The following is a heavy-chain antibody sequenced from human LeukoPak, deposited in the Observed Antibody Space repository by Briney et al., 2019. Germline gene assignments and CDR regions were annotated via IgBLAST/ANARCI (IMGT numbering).Heavy chain of an antibody. CDR3: ARQPMPRAFDI. V-gene: IGHV4-38-2*01. CDR2: IYQSGST. D-gene: IGHD2-2*01. CDR1: GYSISSGYY. Sequence: PSETLSLTCAVSGYSISSGYYWGWIRQPPGKGLEWTGSIYQSGSTYYNPSLKSRVTISVDTSKNQFSLKLSSVTAADTAVYYCARQPMPRAFDIWGQGTMVTVSS. J-gene: IGHJ3*02.